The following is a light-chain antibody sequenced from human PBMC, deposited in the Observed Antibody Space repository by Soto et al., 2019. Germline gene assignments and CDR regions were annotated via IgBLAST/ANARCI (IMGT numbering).Light chain of an antibody. V-gene: IGKV1-5*01. CDR1: QSVWNW. Sequence: DIPITPSSFTLSAPVGARGTHPLRASQSVWNWLAWYQQRPGKAPKLLIYDVSTLESGVPSRFSGSGSGTEFTLTISSLQPDDLATYYCQKYNNDPWTLGQGTKGDIK. CDR2: DVS. CDR3: QKYNNDPWT. J-gene: IGKJ1*01.